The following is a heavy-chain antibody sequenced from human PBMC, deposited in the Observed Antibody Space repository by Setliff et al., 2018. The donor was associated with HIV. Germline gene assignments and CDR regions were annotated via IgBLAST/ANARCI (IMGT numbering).Heavy chain of an antibody. CDR1: GGTFSNFA. CDR3: ARSRPYNSALDY. D-gene: IGHD6-25*01. Sequence: RASVKVSCKASGGTFSNFAVNWVRQAPGQGLEWMGGTIPDSGDSHYAQNFQDRVTMTRDTSINTAYLELSSLRSDDTAMYYCARSRPYNSALDYWGQGTLVTVSS. V-gene: IGHV1-2*02. J-gene: IGHJ4*02. CDR2: TIPDSGDS.